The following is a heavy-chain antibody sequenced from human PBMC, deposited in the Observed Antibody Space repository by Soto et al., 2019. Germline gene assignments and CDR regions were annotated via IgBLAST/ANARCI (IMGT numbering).Heavy chain of an antibody. CDR3: ARVGFTSPYYFDY. J-gene: IGHJ4*02. V-gene: IGHV4-59*01. CDR1: GGSISSYY. Sequence: SETLSLTCTVAGGSISSYYWSWIRQPPGKGLEWIGYIYYSGSTNYNPSLKSRVTISVDTSKNQFSLKLSSVTAADTAVYYCARVGFTSPYYFDYWGQGTLVTV. CDR2: IYYSGST. D-gene: IGHD1-26*01.